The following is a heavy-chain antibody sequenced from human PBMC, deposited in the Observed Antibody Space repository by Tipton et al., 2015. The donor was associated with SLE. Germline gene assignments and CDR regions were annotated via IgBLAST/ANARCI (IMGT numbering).Heavy chain of an antibody. CDR1: GASVSSYC. CDR3: ARLGTGIFDY. CDR2: VCNSESRSGGT. J-gene: IGHJ4*02. Sequence: LRLSCTVSGASVSSYCWNWLRQSPGKGLEWIGCVCNSESRSGGTYYNPSLKSRGTISVDTSKHEFSLEVTSVTAADTAVYYCARLGTGIFDYWGQGTLVTVSS. D-gene: IGHD1-1*01. V-gene: IGHV4-59*02.